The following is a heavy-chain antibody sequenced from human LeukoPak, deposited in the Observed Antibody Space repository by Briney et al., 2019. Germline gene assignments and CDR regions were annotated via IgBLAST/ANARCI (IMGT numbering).Heavy chain of an antibody. CDR2: FDPEDGET. D-gene: IGHD2-2*01. V-gene: IGHV1-24*01. J-gene: IGHJ6*03. CDR3: ATDSLSVVPAAFDHYYMDV. CDR1: GYTLTELS. Sequence: ASVKVSCKVSGYTLTELSMHWVRQAPGKGLEWMGGFDPEDGETIYAQKFQGRVTMTEDTSTDTAYIELSSLRSEDTAVYYCATDSLSVVPAAFDHYYMDVWGKGTTVTVSS.